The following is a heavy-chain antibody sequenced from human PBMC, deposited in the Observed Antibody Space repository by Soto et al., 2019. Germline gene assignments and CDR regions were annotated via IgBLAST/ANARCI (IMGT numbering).Heavy chain of an antibody. Sequence: PGGSLRLSCAASGFTFSSYGMHWVRQAPGKGLEWVAVIWYDGSNKYYADSVKGRFTISRDNSKNTLYLQMNSLRAEDTAVYYCARHPRSIAVAGTSDYWGQGTLVTVSS. J-gene: IGHJ4*02. CDR3: ARHPRSIAVAGTSDY. D-gene: IGHD6-19*01. V-gene: IGHV3-33*01. CDR1: GFTFSSYG. CDR2: IWYDGSNK.